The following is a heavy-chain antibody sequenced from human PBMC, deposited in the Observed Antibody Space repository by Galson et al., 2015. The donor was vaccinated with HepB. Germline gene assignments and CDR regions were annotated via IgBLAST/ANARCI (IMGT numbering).Heavy chain of an antibody. CDR3: VKEGSWFGGDWFDP. J-gene: IGHJ5*02. CDR2: INGRGATR. Sequence: SLRLSCAGSGFIFRHHAMAWIRQAPGKGLEWVSGINGRGATRAYSDAVKGRFSITRDNSKGTVFLQMDNLRAEYTAVYYCVKEGSWFGGDWFDPWGQGALVTVS. D-gene: IGHD3-16*01. V-gene: IGHV3-23*01. CDR1: GFIFRHHA.